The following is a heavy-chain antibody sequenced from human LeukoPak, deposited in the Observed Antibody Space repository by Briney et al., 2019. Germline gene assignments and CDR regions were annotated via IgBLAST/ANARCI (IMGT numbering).Heavy chain of an antibody. CDR1: GFTFSSYW. CDR2: INSDGSST. J-gene: IGHJ6*03. D-gene: IGHD3-16*01. CDR3: ARDLWGGTYYYYMDV. V-gene: IGHV3-74*01. Sequence: GGSLRLSCAASGFTFSSYWMHWVRQAPGEGVVWVSRINSDGSSTSYADSVKGRFTISRDNAKNTLYLQMNSLRAEDTAVYYCARDLWGGTYYYYMDVWGKGTTVTVSS.